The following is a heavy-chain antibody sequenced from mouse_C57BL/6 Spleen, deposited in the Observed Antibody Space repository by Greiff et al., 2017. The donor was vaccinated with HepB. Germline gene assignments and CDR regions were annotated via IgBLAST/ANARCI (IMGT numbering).Heavy chain of an antibody. V-gene: IGHV1-15*01. CDR3: TYYYGSRGYY. D-gene: IGHD1-1*01. Sequence: VQLQQSGAELVRPGASVTLSCKASGYTFTDYEMHWVKQTPVHGLEWIGAIDPETGGTSYNQKFKGKAILTADKSSSTAYMELRSLTSEDSAVYYCTYYYGSRGYYWGQGTTLTVSS. CDR2: IDPETGGT. CDR1: GYTFTDYE. J-gene: IGHJ2*01.